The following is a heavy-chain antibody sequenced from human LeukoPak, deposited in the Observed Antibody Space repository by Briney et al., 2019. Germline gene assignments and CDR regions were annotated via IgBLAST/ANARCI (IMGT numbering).Heavy chain of an antibody. CDR1: GGSFGGYY. V-gene: IGHV4-34*01. CDR2: INHSGST. CDR3: ARHIYYGSGSYKDPYNWFDP. D-gene: IGHD3-10*01. J-gene: IGHJ5*02. Sequence: SETLSLTCAVYGGSFGGYYWSWIRQPPGKGLEWIGEINHSGSTNYNPSLKSRVTISVDTSKNQFSLKLSSVTAADTAVYYCARHIYYGSGSYKDPYNWFDPWGQGTLVTVSS.